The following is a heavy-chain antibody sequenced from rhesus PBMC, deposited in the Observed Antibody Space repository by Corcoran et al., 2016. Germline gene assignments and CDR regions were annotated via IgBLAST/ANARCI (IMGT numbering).Heavy chain of an antibody. V-gene: IGHV3-13*01. D-gene: IGHD3-9*01. CDR2: IRNKANSYTT. CDR1: GSTLRNYY. CDR3: TREDDGGDFDS. Sequence: EVQLVESGGGLVQPGGSLRLSCTASGSTLRNYYFPCVRQAQGKGLEWVGLIRNKANSYTTSYAAAVKGRFTISRDESKNTLYLQMSSLKTEDTAVYYCTREDDGGDFDSWGQGVLVTVSS. J-gene: IGHJ4*01.